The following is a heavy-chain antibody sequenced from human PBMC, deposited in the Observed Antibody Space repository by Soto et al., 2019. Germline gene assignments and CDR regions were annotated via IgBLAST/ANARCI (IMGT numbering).Heavy chain of an antibody. CDR1: GGSISSGGYY. D-gene: IGHD5-18*01. Sequence: QVQLQESGPGLVKPSQTLSLTCTVSGGSISSGGYYWSWIRQHPGKGLEWIGYIYYSGSTYYNPSLKSRVTISVDTPKNQFSLKLSSVTAADTAVYYGARDQGGGTAMVKWGQGTLVTVSS. CDR3: ARDQGGGTAMVK. J-gene: IGHJ4*02. CDR2: IYYSGST. V-gene: IGHV4-31*03.